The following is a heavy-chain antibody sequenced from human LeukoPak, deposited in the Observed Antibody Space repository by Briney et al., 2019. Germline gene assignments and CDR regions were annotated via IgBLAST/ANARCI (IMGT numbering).Heavy chain of an antibody. D-gene: IGHD3-22*01. Sequence: SETLSLTCTVSGVSISNTDYYWGWIRQPPGKGLEWLGYIHSSGSTNYNPSLKSRVTILVDTSKNQFSLKLTSVTAADTAVYYCTREGYDGSGYYLDYWSQGILVTVSS. CDR1: GVSISNTDYY. CDR3: TREGYDGSGYYLDY. J-gene: IGHJ4*02. CDR2: IHSSGST. V-gene: IGHV4-61*08.